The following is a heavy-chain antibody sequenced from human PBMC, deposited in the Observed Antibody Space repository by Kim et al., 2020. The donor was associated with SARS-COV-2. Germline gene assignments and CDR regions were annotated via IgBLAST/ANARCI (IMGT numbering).Heavy chain of an antibody. D-gene: IGHD3-16*01. Sequence: VESVKSRFTTSSDNSKNPLYMQMNNLGAEDTAVYYCAKDSWGTMTDAFDIWGQGTMVTVSS. CDR3: AKDSWGTMTDAFDI. V-gene: IGHV3-23*01. J-gene: IGHJ3*02.